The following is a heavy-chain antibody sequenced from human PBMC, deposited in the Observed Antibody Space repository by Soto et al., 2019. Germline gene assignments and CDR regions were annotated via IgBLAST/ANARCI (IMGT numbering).Heavy chain of an antibody. CDR1: GFTFSTYA. CDR2: ISGSGGST. Sequence: EVQLLESGGGLVQPGGSLRLSCAASGFTFSTYAMSWVRQAPGKALEWVSAISGSGGSTYYADSVKGRFTISRDNSKNTLYLQMNSLRAEDTAVYYCAGARGYSSSSSFDYWGQGTLVTVSS. CDR3: AGARGYSSSSSFDY. J-gene: IGHJ4*02. V-gene: IGHV3-23*01. D-gene: IGHD6-6*01.